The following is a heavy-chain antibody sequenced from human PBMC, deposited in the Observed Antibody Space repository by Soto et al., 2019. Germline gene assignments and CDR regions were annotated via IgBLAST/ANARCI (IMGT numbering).Heavy chain of an antibody. J-gene: IGHJ4*02. Sequence: SETLSLTCTVSGGSISSGGYYWSWIRQHPGKGLEWIGYIYYSGSTYYNPSLKSRVTISVDTSKNQFSLKLSSVTAADTAVYYCARADWGGSGSQPFIDYWGQGTLVTVSS. CDR2: IYYSGST. D-gene: IGHD3-10*01. CDR3: ARADWGGSGSQPFIDY. CDR1: GGSISSGGYY. V-gene: IGHV4-31*03.